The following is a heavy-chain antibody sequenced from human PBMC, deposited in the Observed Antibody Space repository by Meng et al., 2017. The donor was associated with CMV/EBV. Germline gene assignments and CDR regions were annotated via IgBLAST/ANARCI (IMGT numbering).Heavy chain of an antibody. CDR1: GFTFSSYS. CDR3: ARDGRVGATTRDY. J-gene: IGHJ4*02. CDR2: ISSSSSTI. D-gene: IGHD1-26*01. V-gene: IGHV3-48*04. Sequence: GESLKISCAASGFTFSSYSMNWVRQAPGKGLEWVSYISSSSSTIYYADSVKGRFTISRDNAKNSLYLQMNSLRAEDTAVYYCARDGRVGATTRDYWGQGTLVTVSS.